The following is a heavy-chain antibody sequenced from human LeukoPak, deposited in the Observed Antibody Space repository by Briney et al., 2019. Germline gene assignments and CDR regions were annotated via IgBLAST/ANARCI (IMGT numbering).Heavy chain of an antibody. CDR1: GGSFSGYY. D-gene: IGHD1-26*01. V-gene: IGHV4-34*01. CDR2: INHSGST. Sequence: SETLSLTCAVYGGSFSGYYWSWIRQPPGKGLEWIGEINHSGSTNYNPSLKSRVTISVDTSKNQFSLKLSSVTAADTDVYYCARGVGGSYYIRWGQGTLVTVSS. J-gene: IGHJ4*02. CDR3: ARGVGGSYYIR.